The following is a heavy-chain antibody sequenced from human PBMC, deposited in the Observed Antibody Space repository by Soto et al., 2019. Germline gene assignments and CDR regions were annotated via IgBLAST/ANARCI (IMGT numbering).Heavy chain of an antibody. CDR1: GFTFSSYA. D-gene: IGHD3-3*01. V-gene: IGHV3-23*01. Sequence: GGSLRLSCAASGFTFSSYAMSWVRQAPGKGLEWVSAISGSGGSTYYADSVKGRFTISRDNSKNTLYLQMSSLRAEDTAVYYCAKADDFWSGYHIYYYYGMDVWGQGTTVTVSS. CDR2: ISGSGGST. J-gene: IGHJ6*02. CDR3: AKADDFWSGYHIYYYYGMDV.